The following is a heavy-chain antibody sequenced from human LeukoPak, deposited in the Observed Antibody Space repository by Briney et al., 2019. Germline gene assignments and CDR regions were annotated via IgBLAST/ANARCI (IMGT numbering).Heavy chain of an antibody. J-gene: IGHJ4*02. CDR2: ISGSGGST. CDR1: GFTFSSYA. Sequence: GGSLRLSCAASGFTFSSYAMSWVRKAPGKGLEWVSAISGSGGSTYYADSVKGRFTISRDNSKNTLYLQMNSLRAEDTAVYYCAKGTYDSSSSPIDYWGQGTLVTVSS. CDR3: AKGTYDSSSSPIDY. V-gene: IGHV3-23*01. D-gene: IGHD3-22*01.